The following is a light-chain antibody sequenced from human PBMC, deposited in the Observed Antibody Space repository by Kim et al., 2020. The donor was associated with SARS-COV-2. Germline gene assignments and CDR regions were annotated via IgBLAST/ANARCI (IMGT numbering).Light chain of an antibody. Sequence: SYELTQPLSVSVALGQTARITCGGHNIGSKNVHWYQQKPGQAPVLVIYRDSNRPSGIPERFSGPNSGNTATRTISRAQAGDEADYYCQVWDSSTVVFGGGTQLTVL. J-gene: IGLJ2*01. CDR2: RDS. CDR1: NIGSKN. CDR3: QVWDSSTVV. V-gene: IGLV3-9*01.